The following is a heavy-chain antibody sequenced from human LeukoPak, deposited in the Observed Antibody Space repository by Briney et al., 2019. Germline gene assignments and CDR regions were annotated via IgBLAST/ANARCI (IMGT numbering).Heavy chain of an antibody. D-gene: IGHD3-10*01. CDR2: IYTSGST. CDR1: GGSISSYY. CDR3: AREIGRDSGPHYYMDV. V-gene: IGHV4-4*07. J-gene: IGHJ6*03. Sequence: SETLSLTCTVSGGSISSYYWSWIRQPAGKGLEWIGRIYTSGSTNYNPSLKSRVTISVDTSKNQFSLKLSSVTAADTAVYYCAREIGRDSGPHYYMDVWGKGTTVTVSS.